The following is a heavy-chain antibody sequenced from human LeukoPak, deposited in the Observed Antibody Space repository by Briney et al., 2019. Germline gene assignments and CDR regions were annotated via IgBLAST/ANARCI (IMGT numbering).Heavy chain of an antibody. Sequence: GGSLRLSCVGSGFRFSRFWMSWVRQAPGKGLEWVGFIRSKAYGGTTEYAASVKGRFTISRDDSKSIAYLQMNSLKTEDTAVYYCTRDVEYSSSWPYYFDYWGQGTLVTVSS. V-gene: IGHV3-49*04. CDR3: TRDVEYSSSWPYYFDY. D-gene: IGHD6-13*01. CDR1: GFRFSRFW. CDR2: IRSKAYGGTT. J-gene: IGHJ4*02.